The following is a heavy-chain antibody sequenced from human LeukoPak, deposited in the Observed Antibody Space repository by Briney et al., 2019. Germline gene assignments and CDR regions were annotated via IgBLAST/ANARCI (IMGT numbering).Heavy chain of an antibody. Sequence: PGGSLRLSCAASGFSVSNNYMSWVRQAPGKGLEWVSVIYSGGSTYYADSVKGRFTISRDNSKNTVYLQMNSLRVEDTAVYYCTRGGSVPATRSFDYWGQGTLVTVSS. V-gene: IGHV3-66*01. CDR1: GFSVSNNY. CDR2: IYSGGST. J-gene: IGHJ4*02. CDR3: TRGGSVPATRSFDY. D-gene: IGHD6-19*01.